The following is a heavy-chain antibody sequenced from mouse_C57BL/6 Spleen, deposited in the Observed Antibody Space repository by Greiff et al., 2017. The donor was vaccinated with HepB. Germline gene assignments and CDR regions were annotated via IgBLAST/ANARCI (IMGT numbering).Heavy chain of an antibody. J-gene: IGHJ4*01. CDR2: ISDGGSYT. V-gene: IGHV5-4*03. Sequence: DVKLVESGGGLVKPGGSLKLSCAASGFTFSSYAMSWVRQTPEKRLEWVATISDGGSYTYYPDNVKGRFTISRDNAKNNLYLQMSHLKSEDTAMYYCARVDGYYGAMDYWGQGTSVTVSS. CDR3: ARVDGYYGAMDY. D-gene: IGHD2-3*01. CDR1: GFTFSSYA.